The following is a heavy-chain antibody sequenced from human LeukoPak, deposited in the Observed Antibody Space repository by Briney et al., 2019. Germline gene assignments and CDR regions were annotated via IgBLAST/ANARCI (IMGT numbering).Heavy chain of an antibody. CDR3: ARADSGSYSPYFVY. Sequence: ASVNVSCKASGYTFTSYAMNWVRQAPGQGLEWMGWINTNTGNPTYAQGFTGRFVFSLDTSVSTAYLQISSLKAEDTAVYYCARADSGSYSPYFVYWGQGTLVTVSS. CDR1: GYTFTSYA. D-gene: IGHD1-26*01. CDR2: INTNTGNP. J-gene: IGHJ4*02. V-gene: IGHV7-4-1*02.